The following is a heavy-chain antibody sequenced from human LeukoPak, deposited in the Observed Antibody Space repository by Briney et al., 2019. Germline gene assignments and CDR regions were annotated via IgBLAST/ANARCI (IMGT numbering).Heavy chain of an antibody. CDR2: IKQDGSEK. CDR1: GFTFSNYW. D-gene: IGHD1-26*01. V-gene: IGHV3-7*01. Sequence: GGSLRLSCVVSGFTFSNYWMSWVRQAPGKGPEWVANIKQDGSEKYYVDSVKGRFIISRDNAKNSVYLQMNGLRADDTAVYYCGRDQVGLLDYWGQGTLVTVSS. J-gene: IGHJ4*02. CDR3: GRDQVGLLDY.